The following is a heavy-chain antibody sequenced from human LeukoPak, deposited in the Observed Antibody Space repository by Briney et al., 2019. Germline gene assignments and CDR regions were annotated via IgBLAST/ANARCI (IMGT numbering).Heavy chain of an antibody. CDR3: ARVVGYCSSTSCLNWFDP. D-gene: IGHD2-2*01. V-gene: IGHV4-59*12. J-gene: IGHJ5*02. CDR1: GGSISSYY. CDR2: IYHSGST. Sequence: SETLSLTCTVSGGSISSYYWSWIRQPPGKGLEWIGYIYHSGSTYYNPSLKSRVTISVDRSKNQFSLKLSSVTAADTAVYYCARVVGYCSSTSCLNWFDPWGQGTLVTVSS.